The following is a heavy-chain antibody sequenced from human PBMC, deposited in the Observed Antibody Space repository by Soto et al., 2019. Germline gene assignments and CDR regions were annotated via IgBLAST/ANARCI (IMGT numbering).Heavy chain of an antibody. CDR2: ISSSSSYI. CDR1: GFTFSSYS. J-gene: IGHJ4*02. D-gene: IGHD5-18*01. CDR3: ARDQGYSYGVPFDY. V-gene: IGHV3-21*01. Sequence: PGGSLRLSCAASGFTFSSYSMNWVRQAPGKGLEWVSSISSSSSYIYYADSVKGRFTISRDNAKNSLYLQMNSLRAEDTAVYYCARDQGYSYGVPFDYWGQGTLVTVSS.